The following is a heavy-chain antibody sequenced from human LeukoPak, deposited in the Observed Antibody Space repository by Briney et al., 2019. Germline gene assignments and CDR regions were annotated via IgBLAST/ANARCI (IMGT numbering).Heavy chain of an antibody. CDR1: GFTFSSYS. CDR3: AKSSYYDSSGFYREYYFDY. Sequence: GGSLRLSCAASGFTFSSYSMNWVRQAPGKGLEWVSSISSSSSYIYYADSVKGRFTISRDNAKNSLYLQMNSLRAGDTAVYYCAKSSYYDSSGFYREYYFDYWGQGTLVPVSS. V-gene: IGHV3-21*04. J-gene: IGHJ4*02. D-gene: IGHD3-22*01. CDR2: ISSSSSYI.